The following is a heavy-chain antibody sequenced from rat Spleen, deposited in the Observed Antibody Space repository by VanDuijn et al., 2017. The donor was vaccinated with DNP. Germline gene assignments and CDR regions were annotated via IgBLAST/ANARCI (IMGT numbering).Heavy chain of an antibody. V-gene: IGHV5-7*01. CDR2: ITYDGRTT. J-gene: IGHJ2*01. Sequence: EVQLVESGGGLVQPGRSMKLSCVVSGFIFSDYDMAWVRQAPKKGLEWVATITYDGRTTYYRDSVKGRFTISRDNAKSTLYLQMDSLRSEDTATYYSARHYGYNYFDYWGQGVMVTVSS. CDR1: GFIFSDYD. D-gene: IGHD1-6*01. CDR3: ARHYGYNYFDY.